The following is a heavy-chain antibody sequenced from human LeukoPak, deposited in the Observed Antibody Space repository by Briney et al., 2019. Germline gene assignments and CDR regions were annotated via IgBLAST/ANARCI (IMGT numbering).Heavy chain of an antibody. J-gene: IGHJ4*02. CDR2: INPNSGGT. D-gene: IGHD3-10*01. V-gene: IGHV1-2*02. CDR1: GYTFTGYY. Sequence: GASVKVSCKASGYTFTGYYMHWVRQAPGQGLEWMGWINPNSGGTNYAQKFQGRVTMTRDTSISTAYMELSRLRSDDTAAYYCASSTPKMVRGVINYWGQGTLVTVSS. CDR3: ASSTPKMVRGVINY.